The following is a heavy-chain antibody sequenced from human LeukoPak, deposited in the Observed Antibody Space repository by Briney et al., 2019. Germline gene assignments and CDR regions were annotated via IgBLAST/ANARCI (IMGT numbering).Heavy chain of an antibody. CDR2: ISYDGSNK. CDR1: GFPFSSHG. Sequence: GGSLRLSCAGSGFPFSSHGMHWVRQAPGKGLEWVAVISYDGSNKYYADSVKGRFTISRDNSKNTLYLQMNGLRAEDTAVYYCAKDPNWNAGLNWFDPWGQGTLVTVSS. D-gene: IGHD1-1*01. J-gene: IGHJ5*02. V-gene: IGHV3-30*18. CDR3: AKDPNWNAGLNWFDP.